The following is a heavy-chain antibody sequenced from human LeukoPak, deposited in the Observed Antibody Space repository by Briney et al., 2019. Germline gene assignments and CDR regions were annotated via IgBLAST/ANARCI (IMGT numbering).Heavy chain of an antibody. V-gene: IGHV1-69*13. CDR1: GGTFSSYA. CDR2: IIPIFGTA. D-gene: IGHD2-2*02. J-gene: IGHJ4*02. Sequence: SVKVSCKASGGTFSSYAISWVRQAPGQGLEWMGGIIPIFGTANYAQKFQGRVTITADESTSTAYMELSSQRSEDTAVYYCASSTGVVVPAAILVWGQGTLVTVSS. CDR3: ASSTGVVVPAAILV.